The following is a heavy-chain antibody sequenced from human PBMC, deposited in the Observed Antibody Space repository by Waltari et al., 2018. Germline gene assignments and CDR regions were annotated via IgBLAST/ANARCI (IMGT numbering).Heavy chain of an antibody. CDR2: MNPNSGNT. V-gene: IGHV1-8*01. J-gene: IGHJ4*02. CDR1: GYTFTSYA. D-gene: IGHD1-26*01. Sequence: QVQLVQSGAEVKKPGASVKVSCKASGYTFTSYAHNWLRQAAGQGRECMGWMNPNSGNTGYAQKFQGRVTMTRNTSISTAYMELSSLRSEDTAVYYCARVSRVGATLTRDYWGQGTLVTVSS. CDR3: ARVSRVGATLTRDY.